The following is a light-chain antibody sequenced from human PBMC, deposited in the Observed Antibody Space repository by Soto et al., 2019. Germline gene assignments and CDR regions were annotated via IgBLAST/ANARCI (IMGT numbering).Light chain of an antibody. CDR2: DVS. V-gene: IGLV2-14*03. Sequence: QSVLTQPVSVSGSPGQSITISCTGTSGDVGGYNYVSWYKQHPGKAPKLMIYDVSNRPSGVSNRFSGSKSGNTASLTISRLQAEDEADYYCNSYTSSSTYVFGTGTKLTVL. CDR1: SGDVGGYNY. CDR3: NSYTSSSTYV. J-gene: IGLJ1*01.